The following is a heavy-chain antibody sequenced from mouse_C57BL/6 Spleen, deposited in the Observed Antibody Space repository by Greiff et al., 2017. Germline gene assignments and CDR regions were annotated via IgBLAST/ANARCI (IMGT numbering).Heavy chain of an antibody. V-gene: IGHV5-4*01. D-gene: IGHD1-1*01. CDR3: ARDGRYYGSSYIFAY. CDR2: ISDGGSYT. CDR1: GFTFSSYA. J-gene: IGHJ3*01. Sequence: EVQRVESGGGLVKPGGSLKLSCAASGFTFSSYAMSWVRQTPEKRLEWVATISDGGSYTYYPDNVKGRFTISRDNAKNNLYLQMSHLKSEDTAMYYCARDGRYYGSSYIFAYWGQGTLVTVSA.